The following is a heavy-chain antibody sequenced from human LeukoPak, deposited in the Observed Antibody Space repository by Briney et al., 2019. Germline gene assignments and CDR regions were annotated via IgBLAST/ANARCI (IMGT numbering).Heavy chain of an antibody. D-gene: IGHD3-10*01. CDR3: ARAVRGLGDAFDI. CDR2: IYYSGST. V-gene: IGHV4-31*03. CDR1: GGSISSGGYY. J-gene: IGHJ3*02. Sequence: SQTLFLTCTVSGGSISSGGYYWSWIRQHPGKGLEWIGYIYYSGSTYYNPSLKSRVTISVDTSKNQFSLKLSSVTAADTAVYYCARAVRGLGDAFDIWGQGTMVTVSS.